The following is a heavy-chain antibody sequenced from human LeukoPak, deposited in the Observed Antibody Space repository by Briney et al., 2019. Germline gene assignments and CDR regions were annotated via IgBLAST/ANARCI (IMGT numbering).Heavy chain of an antibody. CDR3: ARDGKLPAAFDI. CDR1: GGSISSGGYY. J-gene: IGHJ3*02. V-gene: IGHV4-30-2*01. Sequence: KSSETLSPTCTVSGGSISSGGYYWSWIRQPPGKGLEWIGYIYHSGSTYYNPSLKSRVTISVDRSKNQFSLKLSSVTAADTAVYYCARDGKLPAAFDIWGQGTMVTVSS. D-gene: IGHD2-15*01. CDR2: IYHSGST.